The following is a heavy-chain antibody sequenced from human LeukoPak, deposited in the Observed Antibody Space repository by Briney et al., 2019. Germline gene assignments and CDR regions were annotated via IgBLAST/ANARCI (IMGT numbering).Heavy chain of an antibody. Sequence: GGCLSLSCAASGFTFRSYGMHSVRLAPGKGLEWGAFIRYDGSDKHYADLVKGRLTISRDNSNNMLYLQMNSLRAEDTAVYYCAKDVRGTYSYGLDYWGQGTLVTVSS. D-gene: IGHD5-18*01. J-gene: IGHJ4*02. CDR1: GFTFRSYG. V-gene: IGHV3-30*02. CDR3: AKDVRGTYSYGLDY. CDR2: IRYDGSDK.